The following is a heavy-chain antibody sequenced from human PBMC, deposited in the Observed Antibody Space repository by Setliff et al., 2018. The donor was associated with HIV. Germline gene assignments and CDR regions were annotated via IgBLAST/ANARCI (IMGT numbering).Heavy chain of an antibody. J-gene: IGHJ4*02. CDR2: IDWDDDK. V-gene: IGHV2-70*11. D-gene: IGHD1-26*01. CDR1: GFSLSTSGMC. CDR3: VRMISYSPYFDY. Sequence: SGPTLVNPTQTLTLTCTFSGFSLSTSGMCVSWIRQPPGKALEWLARIDWDDDKYYSTSLKTRLTISKDTSKNQVVLKMTNMDPVDTATYYCVRMISYSPYFDYWGQGTQGTVSS.